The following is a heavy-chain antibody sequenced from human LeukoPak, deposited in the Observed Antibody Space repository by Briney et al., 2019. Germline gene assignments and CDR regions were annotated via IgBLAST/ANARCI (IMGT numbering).Heavy chain of an antibody. V-gene: IGHV5-51*01. Sequence: GESLKISCKGSGYSFTSYWIGWARQMPGKGLEWMGIIYPGDSDTRYSPSFQGQVAISADKSISTAYLQWSSLKASDTAMYYCARHSLPGIAAVMPLLGFDYWGQGTLVTVSS. CDR3: ARHSLPGIAAVMPLLGFDY. CDR2: IYPGDSDT. D-gene: IGHD6-13*01. J-gene: IGHJ4*02. CDR1: GYSFTSYW.